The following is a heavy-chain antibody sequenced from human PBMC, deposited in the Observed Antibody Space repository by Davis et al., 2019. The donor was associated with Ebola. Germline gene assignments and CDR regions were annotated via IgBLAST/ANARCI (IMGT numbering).Heavy chain of an antibody. CDR1: GFTFSRHW. Sequence: GGSLRLSCAASGFTFSRHWMSWVRQAPGKGPEWVSSISSSSSYIYYADSVKGRFIISRDNAKNSLYLQMNSLRDEDTAVYYCARGRYCDYWGQGTLVTVSS. J-gene: IGHJ4*02. D-gene: IGHD2-15*01. CDR2: ISSSSSYI. CDR3: ARGRYCDY. V-gene: IGHV3-21*01.